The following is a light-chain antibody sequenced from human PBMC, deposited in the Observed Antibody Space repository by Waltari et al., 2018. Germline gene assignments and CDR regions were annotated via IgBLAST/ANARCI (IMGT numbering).Light chain of an antibody. V-gene: IGKV4-1*01. Sequence: DIVMTQSPDSLAVSLGERATINCKSSQSVSYTASNKHYLAWYQQKPGQPPKPIIYWASNRESGVPDRFSGSGSGTDFTLTISRLQAEDVAVYYCQQYYTTPLTCGGGTKVEI. J-gene: IGKJ4*01. CDR3: QQYYTTPLT. CDR1: QSVSYTASNKHY. CDR2: WAS.